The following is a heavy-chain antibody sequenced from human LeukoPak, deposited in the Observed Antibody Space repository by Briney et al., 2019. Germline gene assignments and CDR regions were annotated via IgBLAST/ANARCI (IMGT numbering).Heavy chain of an antibody. V-gene: IGHV3-15*01. D-gene: IGHD2-15*01. J-gene: IGHJ4*02. CDR2: IKSKADGGTT. CDR1: GFTFSDAW. CDR3: TADMPASSRAADY. Sequence: PGGSLRLSCAASGFTFSDAWMSWVRQTPGMAREWVGHIKSKADGGTTDYAAPVKGRFTISRDDSKTTLYLQINSLKTEDTAVYYCTADMPASSRAADYWGQGTLVTVSS.